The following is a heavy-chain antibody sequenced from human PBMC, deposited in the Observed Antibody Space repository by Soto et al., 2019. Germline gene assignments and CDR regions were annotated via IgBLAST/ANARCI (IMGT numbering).Heavy chain of an antibody. J-gene: IGHJ2*01. CDR1: GYSISSSNW. Sequence: AETLCLTCAVSGYSISSSNWWGWIQQTPGKGVEWIGYIGYSGSTYYNPSLKSRVTMSVDTSNNQSSLKLSSVTAVDTAVYYCARTGPKPPDYGDYTWYFDLWGRGTLVTVSS. CDR3: ARTGPKPPDYGDYTWYFDL. D-gene: IGHD4-17*01. V-gene: IGHV4-28*01. CDR2: IGYSGST.